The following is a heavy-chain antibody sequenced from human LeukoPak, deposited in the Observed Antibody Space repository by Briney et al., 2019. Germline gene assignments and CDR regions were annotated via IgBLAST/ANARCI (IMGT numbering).Heavy chain of an antibody. Sequence: PGGSLRLSYAASKFTFSSFGMHWVRQAPGKGLEWVAIISYDGSNKYYADSVKGRFTISRDNSKNTLYLQMNSLRAEGTAVYYCARGGIYYCSGGYRYHMDVWGQGTTVTVSS. CDR3: ARGGIYYCSGGYRYHMDV. J-gene: IGHJ6*02. CDR1: KFTFSSFG. V-gene: IGHV3-30*03. CDR2: ISYDGSNK. D-gene: IGHD2-15*01.